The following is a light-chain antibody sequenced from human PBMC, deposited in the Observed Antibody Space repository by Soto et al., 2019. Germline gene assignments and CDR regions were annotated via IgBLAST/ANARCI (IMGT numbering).Light chain of an antibody. CDR1: SSNIGSNT. CDR3: AAWDDILNGGV. V-gene: IGLV1-44*01. CDR2: SNN. J-gene: IGLJ2*01. Sequence: QSVLTQPPSASGTPGQSVTISCSGSSSNIGSNTVNWYQQLPGTAPKLLIYSNNQRPSGVPDRFSGSKSGTSASLAISGLQSEDEADYYCAAWDDILNGGVFGGGTQLTV.